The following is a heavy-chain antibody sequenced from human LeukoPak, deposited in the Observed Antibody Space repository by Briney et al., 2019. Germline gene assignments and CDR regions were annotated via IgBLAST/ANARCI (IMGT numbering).Heavy chain of an antibody. J-gene: IGHJ4*02. CDR3: ARNVGY. CDR2: IYSGGST. CDR1: GLTVSNNY. Sequence: GRSLRLSCAVSGLTVSNNYMSWVGQDPGKGLEWVSVIYSGGSTYYADSVKGRFTISRDNSKNTVYLQMNSLRDEDTAVYYCARNVGYWGQGTLVTVSS. D-gene: IGHD1-26*01. V-gene: IGHV3-53*01.